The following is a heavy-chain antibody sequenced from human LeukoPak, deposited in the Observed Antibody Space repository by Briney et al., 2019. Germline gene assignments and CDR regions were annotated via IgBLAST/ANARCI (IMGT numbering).Heavy chain of an antibody. V-gene: IGHV3-48*02. CDR3: ARSVEGAFDF. CDR2: ITGGSNRI. J-gene: IGHJ4*02. D-gene: IGHD6-19*01. Sequence: QAXGXGXEWVSYITGGSNRIHYADSVRGRFTISRDNAMNSLHLQMNSLRDEDTAMYYCARSVEGAFDFWGQGTLVTVSS.